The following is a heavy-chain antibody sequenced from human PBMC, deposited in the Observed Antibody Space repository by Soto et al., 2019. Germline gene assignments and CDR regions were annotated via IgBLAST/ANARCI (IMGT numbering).Heavy chain of an antibody. CDR3: ARLLGGPGGDCFDP. D-gene: IGHD3-16*01. Sequence: SVKVSCKASGGTFSSYAISWVRQAPGQGLEWMGGIIPIFGTANYAQKFQGRVTITADESTSTAYMELSSLRSEDTAVYYCARLLGGPGGDCFDPWGQGTLVTVSS. J-gene: IGHJ5*02. CDR2: IIPIFGTA. V-gene: IGHV1-69*13. CDR1: GGTFSSYA.